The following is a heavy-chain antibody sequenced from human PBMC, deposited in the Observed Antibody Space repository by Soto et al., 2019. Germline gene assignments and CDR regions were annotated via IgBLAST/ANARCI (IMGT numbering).Heavy chain of an antibody. CDR3: SREKDQGVAVYHYLDY. CDR1: GYSFTSYW. J-gene: IGHJ4*02. V-gene: IGHV5-51*01. CDR2: IYPGDSDT. Sequence: GESLKISCKGSGYSFTSYWIGWVRQMPGKGLEWMGIIYPGDSDTRYSPSFQGQVTISADKSISTAYLQWSSLKASDTAMYYYSREKDQGVAVYHYLDYRGQGTPVTVSS. D-gene: IGHD2-21*01.